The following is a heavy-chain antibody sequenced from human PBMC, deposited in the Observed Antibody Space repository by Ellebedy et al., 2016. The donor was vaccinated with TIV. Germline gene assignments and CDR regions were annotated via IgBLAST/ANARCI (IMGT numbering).Heavy chain of an antibody. CDR2: FDPEDGET. V-gene: IGHV1-24*01. CDR3: VTGPAYSYGYPHYRMDV. J-gene: IGHJ6*02. D-gene: IGHD5-18*01. CDR1: GYTLTELS. Sequence: AASVKVSCKVSGYTLTELSMHWVRQAPGKGLVWMGGFDPEDGETIYAQKFQGRVTMTEDTSTDTAYMELRSLRSEGTAVYYCVTGPAYSYGYPHYRMDVWGQGTTVTVSS.